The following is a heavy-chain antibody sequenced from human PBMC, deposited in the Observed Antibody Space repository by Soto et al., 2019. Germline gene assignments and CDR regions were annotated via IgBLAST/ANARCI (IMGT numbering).Heavy chain of an antibody. CDR2: TYYRSKWYN. V-gene: IGHV6-1*01. CDR3: ARGGYSMDV. J-gene: IGHJ6*02. CDR1: GDTVSSTSAA. Sequence: HTLSLTCAISGDTVSSTSAAWTWIRQSPSRGLEWLGKTYYRSKWYNEYAVSVKSRISINADTSKNQFSLQLDSVTPEDTAVYYCARGGYSMDVWGQGTTVTVSS.